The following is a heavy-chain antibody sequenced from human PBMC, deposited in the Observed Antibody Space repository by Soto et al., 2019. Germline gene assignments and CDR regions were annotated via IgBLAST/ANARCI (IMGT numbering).Heavy chain of an antibody. CDR3: VREDRGSISSRRGKFDF. V-gene: IGHV4-31*03. J-gene: IGHJ4*02. CDR1: GDSISSGAYY. CDR2: IHYSGST. Sequence: QVQLQESGPGLVRPSQTLSLTCTVSGDSISSGAYYWSWIRQDPGKGLEWIGYIHYSGSTYYNPSLRSRITISVDASKFQFSLRLSSVTAADTAVYYCVREDRGSISSRRGKFDFWGQGALVTVSS. D-gene: IGHD3-3*02.